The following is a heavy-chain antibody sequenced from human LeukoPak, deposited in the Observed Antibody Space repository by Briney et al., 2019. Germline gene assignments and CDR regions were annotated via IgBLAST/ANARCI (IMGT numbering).Heavy chain of an antibody. Sequence: GGSLRLSCAASGFTFSSYGIHWVRQAPGKGLEWVSLIYADGSTHYTDSVKGRFSISRDNSQNTVYLQMNSLRGEDTAVYFCAKRSVPGRPGYWGQGTLVTVSS. CDR3: AKRSVPGRPGY. D-gene: IGHD3-3*01. CDR2: IYADGST. J-gene: IGHJ4*02. V-gene: IGHV3-NL1*01. CDR1: GFTFSSYG.